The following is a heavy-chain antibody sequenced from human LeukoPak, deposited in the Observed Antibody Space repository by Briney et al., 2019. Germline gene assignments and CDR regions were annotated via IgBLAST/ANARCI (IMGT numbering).Heavy chain of an antibody. CDR1: GYTFTSYY. V-gene: IGHV1-46*01. J-gene: IGHJ3*02. CDR3: ARGASSPGAFDI. CDR2: INPSGAST. D-gene: IGHD6-13*01. Sequence: GASVKVSCKASGYTFTSYYVHWVRQAPGQGLERMGIINPSGASTRNAQKFQGRVTMTRDTSTSTVYMELSSLRSEDTAVYYCARGASSPGAFDIWGQGTMVTVSS.